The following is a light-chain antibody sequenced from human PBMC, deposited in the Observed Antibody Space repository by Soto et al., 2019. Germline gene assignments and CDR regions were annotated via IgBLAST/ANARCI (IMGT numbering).Light chain of an antibody. J-gene: IGKJ1*01. CDR1: QGIRND. CDR3: LQDYDFPWT. Sequence: AIQMTQSPSSLSASVGDRVIITCRASQGIRNDLGWFQQKPGKAPKLQIYAASRLQSGVPSRFSGSGSGTDFTLTINSLQPEDFATYYCLQDYDFPWTFGHGTKVEIK. V-gene: IGKV1-6*01. CDR2: AAS.